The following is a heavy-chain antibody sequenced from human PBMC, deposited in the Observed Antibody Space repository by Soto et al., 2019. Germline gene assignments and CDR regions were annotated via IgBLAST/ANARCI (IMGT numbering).Heavy chain of an antibody. D-gene: IGHD5-18*01. CDR3: AREKMGYSYGLVDY. CDR2: ICAYNGYT. CDR1: GYTFTSYG. Sequence: ASVKVSCKASGYTFTSYGISWVRQAPGQGLGWMGWICAYNGYTNYAQKLQGRVTMTTDTSTSTAYMELRSLRSDDTAVYYCAREKMGYSYGLVDYWGQGTLVTVSS. V-gene: IGHV1-18*04. J-gene: IGHJ4*02.